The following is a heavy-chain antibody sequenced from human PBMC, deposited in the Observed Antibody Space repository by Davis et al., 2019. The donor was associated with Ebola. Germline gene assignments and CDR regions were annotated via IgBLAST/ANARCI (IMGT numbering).Heavy chain of an antibody. V-gene: IGHV3-23*01. Sequence: GESLKISCAASGFTFSSYAMSWVRQAPGKGLEWVSAISGSGGSTYYADSVQGRFTISRDNSENTLYLQMNSLRAEDTAVYYCAKFIAAAGKRFDPWGQGTLVTVSS. CDR3: AKFIAAAGKRFDP. D-gene: IGHD6-13*01. CDR1: GFTFSSYA. J-gene: IGHJ5*02. CDR2: ISGSGGST.